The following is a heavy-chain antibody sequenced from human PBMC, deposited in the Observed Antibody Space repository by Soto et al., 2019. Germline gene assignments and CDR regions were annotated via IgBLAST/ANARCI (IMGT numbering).Heavy chain of an antibody. CDR3: ARVDEIAARYDAFDI. J-gene: IGHJ3*02. D-gene: IGHD6-6*01. CDR2: IYYSGST. V-gene: IGHV4-31*03. CDR1: GGSISSGGYY. Sequence: QVQLQESGPGLVKPSQTLSLTCTVSGGSISSGGYYWSWIRQHPGKGLEWIGYIYYSGSTYYNPSLKSRVTISEDTSKNQFSLKLSSVTAADTAVYYCARVDEIAARYDAFDIWGQGTMVTVSS.